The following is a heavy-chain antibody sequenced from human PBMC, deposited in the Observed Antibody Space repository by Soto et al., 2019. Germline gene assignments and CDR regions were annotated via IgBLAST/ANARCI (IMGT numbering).Heavy chain of an antibody. V-gene: IGHV4-30-4*01. CDR3: ARDHVYYDSSGPTWAGAFDI. J-gene: IGHJ3*02. CDR2: IYYSGST. CDR1: GGSISSGDYY. D-gene: IGHD3-22*01. Sequence: QVQLQESGPGLVKPSQTLSLTCTVSGGSISSGDYYWSWIRQPPGKGLEWIGYIYYSGSTYYNPSLKSRVTISVDTSKNQFSLKLSSVTAADTAVYYCARDHVYYDSSGPTWAGAFDIWGQGTMVTVSS.